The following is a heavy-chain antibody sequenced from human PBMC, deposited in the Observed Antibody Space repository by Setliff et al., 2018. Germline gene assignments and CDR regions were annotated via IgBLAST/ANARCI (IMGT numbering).Heavy chain of an antibody. CDR3: ARGSRGSRPDY. CDR2: ISASGASL. J-gene: IGHJ4*02. V-gene: IGHV3-48*03. D-gene: IGHD1-26*01. CDR1: GFTFSSHD. Sequence: GGSLRLSCAASGFTFSSHDMNWVRQAPGKGLEWLSYISASGASLYHIDSVKGRFTISRDNAQNSLYLQMNSLRAEDTAVYYCARGSRGSRPDYWGQGTLVTVSS.